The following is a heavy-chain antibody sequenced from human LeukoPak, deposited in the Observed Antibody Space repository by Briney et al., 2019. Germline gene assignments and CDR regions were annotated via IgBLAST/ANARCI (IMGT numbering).Heavy chain of an antibody. CDR1: GGSISSSSYY. J-gene: IGHJ6*03. CDR3: ARGALYDYVWGSYRNYYYYYYMDV. V-gene: IGHV4-39*07. D-gene: IGHD3-16*02. Sequence: PSETLSLTCTVSGGSISSSSYYWGWIRQPPGKGLEWIGSIYYSGSTNYNPSLKSRVTISVDTSKNQFSLKLSSVTAADTAVYYCARGALYDYVWGSYRNYYYYYYMDVWGKGTTVTVSS. CDR2: IYYSGST.